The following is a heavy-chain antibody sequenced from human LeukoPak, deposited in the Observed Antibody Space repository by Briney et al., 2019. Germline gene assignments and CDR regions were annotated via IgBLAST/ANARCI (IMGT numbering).Heavy chain of an antibody. CDR1: GYTFTGYY. CDR3: ARGASGVYTVTTSWFDP. J-gene: IGHJ5*02. V-gene: IGHV1-2*02. D-gene: IGHD4-17*01. CDR2: INPNSGGT. Sequence: GASVKVSCKASGYTFTGYYMHWVRQAPGQGLEWMGWINPNSGGTNYVQKFQGRVTMTRDTSISTAYMELSRLRSDDTAVYYCARGASGVYTVTTSWFDPWGQGTLVTVSS.